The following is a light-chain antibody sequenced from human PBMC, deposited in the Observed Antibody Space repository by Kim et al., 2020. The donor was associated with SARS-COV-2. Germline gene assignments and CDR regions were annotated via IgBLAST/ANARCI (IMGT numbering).Light chain of an antibody. Sequence: RHLPRTAPIVLINIHDRRPSGIPDRLSGSRSGTAATLGIAGLQTGDEADYYCGTWDTSLNVYVFGPGTKVTVL. CDR2: IHD. V-gene: IGLV1-51*01. CDR3: GTWDTSLNVYV. J-gene: IGLJ1*01.